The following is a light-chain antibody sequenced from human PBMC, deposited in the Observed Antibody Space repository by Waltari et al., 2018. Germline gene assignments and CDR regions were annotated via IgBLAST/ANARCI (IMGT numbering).Light chain of an antibody. CDR3: QSYDTGDLWV. CDR2: EDD. V-gene: IGLV6-57*02. CDR1: GGSIARHY. Sequence: NFLLTQPHSVSESPGKTVTISCTASGGSIARHYVQWYRQRPGSAPTTVIYEDDQRPSGVPDRFSGSIDSSSNSASLTISGLKTEDEADYYCQSYDTGDLWVFGGGTKLTVL. J-gene: IGLJ3*02.